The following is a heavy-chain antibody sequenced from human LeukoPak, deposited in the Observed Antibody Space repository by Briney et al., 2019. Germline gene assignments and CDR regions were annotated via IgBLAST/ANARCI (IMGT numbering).Heavy chain of an antibody. D-gene: IGHD4-17*01. J-gene: IGHJ4*02. CDR1: GSTFTSYY. V-gene: IGHV1-46*01. CDR2: INPSGGST. Sequence: ASVKFSFKASGSTFTSYYRHWVRQAPGQGLEWMGIINPSGGSTTYAQKFQGRVTMTRDTSTSTVYMELSSLRSEDTAVYYCARGYGDYAYWGQGTLVTVSS. CDR3: ARGYGDYAY.